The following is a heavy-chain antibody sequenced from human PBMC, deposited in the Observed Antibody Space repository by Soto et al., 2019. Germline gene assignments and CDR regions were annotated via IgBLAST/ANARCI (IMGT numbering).Heavy chain of an antibody. Sequence: EVQLLDSGGGLVQPGGSLRLSCAASGFTFSNYAMGWFRQAPGKGLEWVSSISGSDGSNYADSVKGRFTISRDSSKNTLYLHMNNLRAEDTAIYYCAKAYSTGWSEGYFDYWGQGTLVTVSS. D-gene: IGHD6-19*01. V-gene: IGHV3-23*01. J-gene: IGHJ4*02. CDR2: ISGSDGS. CDR3: AKAYSTGWSEGYFDY. CDR1: GFTFSNYA.